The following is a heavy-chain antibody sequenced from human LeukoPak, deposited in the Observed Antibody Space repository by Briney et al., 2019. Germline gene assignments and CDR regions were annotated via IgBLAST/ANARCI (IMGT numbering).Heavy chain of an antibody. CDR1: GGSISRHY. CDR3: ARVLTAVAGPYYFDF. J-gene: IGHJ4*02. Sequence: SETLSLTCTVSGGSISRHYWSWIRQPAGKGLEWIGRIYSSGNTNYNPFLNSRVTMSVDTSKNQFSLKLTSVTAADTAVYYCARVLTAVAGPYYFDFWGQGTLVTVSS. CDR2: IYSSGNT. V-gene: IGHV4-4*07. D-gene: IGHD6-19*01.